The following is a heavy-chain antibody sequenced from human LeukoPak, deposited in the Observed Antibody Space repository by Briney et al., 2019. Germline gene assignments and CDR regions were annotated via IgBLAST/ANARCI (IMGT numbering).Heavy chain of an antibody. CDR1: GFTFSSYS. V-gene: IGHV3-21*01. J-gene: IGHJ4*02. CDR2: ISSSSSYI. Sequence: GGSLRLSCAASGFTFSSYSMNWVPQAPGKGLEWVSSISSSSSYIYYADSVKGRFTISRDNAKNSLYLQMNSLRAEDTAVYYCARAARLLRSSGNEYWGQGTLVTVSS. CDR3: ARAARLLRSSGNEY. D-gene: IGHD3-10*01.